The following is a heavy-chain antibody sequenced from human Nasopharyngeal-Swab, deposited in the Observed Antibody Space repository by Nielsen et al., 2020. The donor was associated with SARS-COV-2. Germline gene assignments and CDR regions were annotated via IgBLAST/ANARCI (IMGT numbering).Heavy chain of an antibody. V-gene: IGHV3-30*18. CDR2: ISYEGSIR. J-gene: IGHJ4*02. Sequence: GGSLRLSCVASGFTLNYFGIHWVRQAPGQGLEWVAFISYEGSIRNYIDSVKGRFTVSRDSSKNTLYLQMNSLRVEDTAVYYCAKDNSVRYPDYWGQGTLVTVSS. D-gene: IGHD5/OR15-5a*01. CDR3: AKDNSVRYPDY. CDR1: GFTLNYFG.